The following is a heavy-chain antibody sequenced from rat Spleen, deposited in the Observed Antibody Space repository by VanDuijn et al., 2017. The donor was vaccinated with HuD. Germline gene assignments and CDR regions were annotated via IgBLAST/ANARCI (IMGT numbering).Heavy chain of an antibody. Sequence: QVQLKESGPGLVQPSQTLSLTCTVSGFSLTSNGVGWVRQPPGKGLEWIAAISSGGSTYYNSTLKYRLSISRDTSKSQVFLKMNSRQTEDTAIYFCTRVPKAEISTSFDYWGQGVMVTVSS. CDR3: TRVPKAEISTSFDY. CDR1: GFSLTSNG. V-gene: IGHV2S12*01. CDR2: ISSGGST. J-gene: IGHJ2*01. D-gene: IGHD1-2*01.